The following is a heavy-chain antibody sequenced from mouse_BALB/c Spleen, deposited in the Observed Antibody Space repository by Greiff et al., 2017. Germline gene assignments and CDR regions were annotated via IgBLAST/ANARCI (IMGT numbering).Heavy chain of an antibody. V-gene: IGHV3-8*02. J-gene: IGHJ2*01. Sequence: EVKLVESGPSLVKPSQTLSLTCSVTGDSITSGYWNWIRKFPGNKLEYMGYISYSGSTYYNPSLKSRISITRDTSKNQYYLQLNSVTTEDTATYYCARGHSGGGSYYFDYWGQGTTLTVSS. CDR2: ISYSGST. CDR3: ARGHSGGGSYYFDY. CDR1: GDSITSGY. D-gene: IGHD3-2*02.